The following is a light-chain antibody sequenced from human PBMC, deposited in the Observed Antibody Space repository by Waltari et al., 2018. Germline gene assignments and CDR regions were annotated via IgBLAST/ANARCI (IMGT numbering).Light chain of an antibody. J-gene: IGLJ2*01. CDR3: AAWDDGLNGPV. CDR2: SNN. Sequence: QSVLTQPPSASGAPGQRVTISCSGRSSNIENNPLNWYQQLPGTAPRLLTYSNNQWPSGVPDRFSGSKSGTSASLAISGLQSEDEADYYCAAWDDGLNGPVFGGGTKLTVL. CDR1: SSNIENNP. V-gene: IGLV1-44*01.